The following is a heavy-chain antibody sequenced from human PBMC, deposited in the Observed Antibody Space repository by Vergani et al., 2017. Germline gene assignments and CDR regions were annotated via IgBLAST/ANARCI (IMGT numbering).Heavy chain of an antibody. CDR1: GGSISSYY. CDR2: IYTSGST. V-gene: IGHV4-4*07. Sequence: QVQLQESGPGLVKPSQTLSLICTVSGGSISSYYWSWIRQPAGKGLGWIGRIYTSGSTNYNPSLKSRVTIPVDTSKNQFSLKLSSVTAADTAVYYCAAEVEMATIVRYWGQGTLVTVSS. CDR3: AAEVEMATIVRY. J-gene: IGHJ4*02. D-gene: IGHD5-24*01.